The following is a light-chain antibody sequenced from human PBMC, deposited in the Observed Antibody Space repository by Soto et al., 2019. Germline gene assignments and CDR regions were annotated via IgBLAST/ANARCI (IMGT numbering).Light chain of an antibody. J-gene: IGKJ4*01. CDR2: DAS. V-gene: IGKV1-33*01. CDR1: QDISNY. CDR3: QQYDNLPLT. Sequence: DIRITQSPSSLSASFVYRVTITFQASQDISNYLNWYQQKPGKAPKLLIYDASNLETGVPSRFSGSGSGTDFTFTISSLQPEDIATYYCQQYDNLPLTFGGGTKVDIK.